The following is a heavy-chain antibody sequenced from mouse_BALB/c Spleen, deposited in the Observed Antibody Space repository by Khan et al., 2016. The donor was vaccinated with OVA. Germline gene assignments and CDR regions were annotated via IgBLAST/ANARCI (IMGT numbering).Heavy chain of an antibody. Sequence: EVQLLESGADLVQPGESRTLSCAASGFTISRFGMHWVRRAPEKEMEWVAYISTDSGTIYYADTVKGRFTISRDNPKNTLFLQLTSLTSEDTAVNYLAGDSNFDDWGEGTTLTVSS. CDR1: GFTISRFG. CDR2: ISTDSGTI. V-gene: IGHV5-17*02. CDR3: AGDSNFDD. J-gene: IGHJ1*01.